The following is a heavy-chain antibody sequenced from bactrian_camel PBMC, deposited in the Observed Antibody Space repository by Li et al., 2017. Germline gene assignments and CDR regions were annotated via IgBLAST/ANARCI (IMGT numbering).Heavy chain of an antibody. CDR1: GIHRTYC. CDR2: LFRGDGST. Sequence: HVQLVESGGGSVQAGGSLRLSCAASGIHRTYCMAWFRQVPGKEREGVAYLFRGDGSTSYVDSVKGRFTISQDNAKNTGFLQMNSLKPEDTAMYMCKTRLSFRADVRCRERYAPAYWGQGTQVTVS. CDR3: KTRLSFRADVRCRERYAPAY. J-gene: IGHJ4*01. D-gene: IGHD3*01. V-gene: IGHV3S63*01.